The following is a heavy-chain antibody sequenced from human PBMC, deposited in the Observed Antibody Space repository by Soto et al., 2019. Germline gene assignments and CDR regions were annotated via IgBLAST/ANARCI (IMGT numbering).Heavy chain of an antibody. CDR1: GFTFGDYA. CDR2: IRRKARGGST. D-gene: IGHD6-6*01. CDR3: TRYKLGARAVDV. J-gene: IGHJ3*01. V-gene: IGHV3-49*03. Sequence: EVQLVESGGDLVQRGRSLRLSCTASGFTFGDYAMSWFCQAPGKGLEWVGFIRRKARGGSTEYAASVKGRFTISRDDSQSIAYLQMNSLKTEDTAVYYCTRYKLGARAVDVWGQGTIVTVSS.